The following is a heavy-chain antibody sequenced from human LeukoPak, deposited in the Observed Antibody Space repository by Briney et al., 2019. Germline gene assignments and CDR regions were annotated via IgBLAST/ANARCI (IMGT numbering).Heavy chain of an antibody. Sequence: PGGSLRLSCAASGFTFSDYYMSWIRQAPGKGLEWVSVIYSDGSTYYADSVKGRFTISRDTSKNTLYLQMNSLRAEDTAVYYCATDSSGYYSYAFDIWGRGTMVTVSS. J-gene: IGHJ3*02. V-gene: IGHV3-53*01. D-gene: IGHD3-22*01. CDR2: IYSDGST. CDR3: ATDSSGYYSYAFDI. CDR1: GFTFSDYY.